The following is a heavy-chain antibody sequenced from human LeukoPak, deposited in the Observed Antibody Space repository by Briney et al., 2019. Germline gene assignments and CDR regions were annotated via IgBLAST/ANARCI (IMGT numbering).Heavy chain of an antibody. Sequence: GRSLRLSCAASGFTFSSYSMKWVRQAPGKGLEWVSSISSSSSYIYYADSVKGRFTISRDNAKNSLYLQMNSLRAEDTAVYYCAREPLVYYGSGSYSSDYWGQGTLVTVSS. CDR3: AREPLVYYGSGSYSSDY. J-gene: IGHJ4*02. D-gene: IGHD3-10*01. V-gene: IGHV3-21*01. CDR2: ISSSSSYI. CDR1: GFTFSSYS.